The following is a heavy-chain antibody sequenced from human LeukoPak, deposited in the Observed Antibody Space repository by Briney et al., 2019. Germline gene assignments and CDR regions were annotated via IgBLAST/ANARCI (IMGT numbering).Heavy chain of an antibody. V-gene: IGHV4-59*12. J-gene: IGHJ4*02. CDR2: IYYSGST. CDR1: GGSINSYY. D-gene: IGHD3-16*02. CDR3: VNADYDYVWGSYRYDY. Sequence: SETLSLTCTVSGGSINSYYWSWIRQPPGRGLEWIGYIYYSGSTTYNPSLKSRVTISVDTSKNQFSLRLSSVTAADTTVYYCVNADYDYVWGSYRYDYWGQGTLVTVSS.